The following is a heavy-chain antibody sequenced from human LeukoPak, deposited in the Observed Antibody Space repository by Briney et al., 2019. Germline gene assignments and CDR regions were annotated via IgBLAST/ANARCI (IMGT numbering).Heavy chain of an antibody. CDR2: ISAYNGNT. Sequence: ASVKVSCKASGYTFTSYGISWVRQAPGQGLEWMGWISAYNGNTNYAQRLQGRVIMTTDTSTSTAYMELRSLRSDDTAVYYCARGRILSYYDSKDYFDYWGQGTLVTVSS. CDR1: GYTFTSYG. D-gene: IGHD3-22*01. V-gene: IGHV1-18*01. J-gene: IGHJ4*02. CDR3: ARGRILSYYDSKDYFDY.